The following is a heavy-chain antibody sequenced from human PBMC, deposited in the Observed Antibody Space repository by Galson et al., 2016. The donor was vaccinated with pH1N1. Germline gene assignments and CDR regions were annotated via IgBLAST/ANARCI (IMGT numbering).Heavy chain of an antibody. CDR1: GGTFSSYA. CDR2: IIGMFGTT. V-gene: IGHV1-69*05. CDR3: ARADYGDYVGYFDY. D-gene: IGHD4-17*01. Sequence: SVKVSCKASGGTFSSYAVSWVRQAPGQGLEWVGGIIGMFGTTTYAQKFQGRVTMTRDTSTSPVYMELSSLRSEDTAVYYCARADYGDYVGYFDYWGQGTLVTVSS. J-gene: IGHJ4*02.